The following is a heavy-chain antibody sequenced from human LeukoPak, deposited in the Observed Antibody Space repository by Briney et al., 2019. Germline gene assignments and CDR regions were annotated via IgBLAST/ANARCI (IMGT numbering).Heavy chain of an antibody. CDR1: GFTFSSHW. Sequence: GGSLRLSCAASGFTFSSHWMSWVRQAPGKGLEWVANIKQDGSVKYYVDSVKGRFTISRDNAKNSLYLQVNGLRAEDTAVYYCARYCGYAWGSYRYPTHDYWGQGTLVTVSS. CDR3: ARYCGYAWGSYRYPTHDY. V-gene: IGHV3-7*01. J-gene: IGHJ4*02. CDR2: IKQDGSVK. D-gene: IGHD3-16*02.